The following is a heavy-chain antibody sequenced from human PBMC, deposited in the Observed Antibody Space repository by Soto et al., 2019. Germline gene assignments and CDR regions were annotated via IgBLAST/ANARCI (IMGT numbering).Heavy chain of an antibody. V-gene: IGHV3-23*01. D-gene: IGHD3-10*01. CDR3: AKEHYYASGSRGFFDY. CDR2: ISGSGGSA. J-gene: IGHJ4*02. Sequence: GWLRRSGAASGCTFSSYAMSWVRQAPGKGLEWVSVISGSGGSAYHADSVKGRFTISRDNSKNTLYLQMNSLRAEDTAVYYCAKEHYYASGSRGFFDYWGQGTLVTVYS. CDR1: GCTFSSYA.